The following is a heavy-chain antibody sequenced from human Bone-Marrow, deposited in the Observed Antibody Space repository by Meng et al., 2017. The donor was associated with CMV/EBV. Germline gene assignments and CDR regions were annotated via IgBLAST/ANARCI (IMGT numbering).Heavy chain of an antibody. J-gene: IGHJ6*02. CDR3: ARVGIARCRELYYYYGSDD. CDR1: GFTFSSYG. V-gene: IGHV3-30*02. Sequence: GGSLRLSCAASGFTFSSYGMHWVRQAPGKGLEWVAFIRYDGSNKYYADSVKGRFTISRDNSKNTLYLQMNSLRAEDTAVYDCARVGIARCRELYYYYGSDDWGQGTTVTVSS. D-gene: IGHD6-13*01. CDR2: IRYDGSNK.